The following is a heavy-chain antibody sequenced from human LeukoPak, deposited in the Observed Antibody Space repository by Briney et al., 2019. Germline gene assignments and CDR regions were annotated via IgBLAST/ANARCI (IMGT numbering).Heavy chain of an antibody. V-gene: IGHV4-39*07. D-gene: IGHD5-18*01. J-gene: IGHJ4*01. Sequence: SETLSLTCTVSGGSISSSSYYWGWIRQPPGKGLEWIGSIYYSGSTYYNPSPKSRVTISVDTSKNQFSLKLSSVTAADTAVYYCARGVDTGIVNGFEYWGQGTLVTISS. CDR1: GGSISSSSYY. CDR2: IYYSGST. CDR3: ARGVDTGIVNGFEY.